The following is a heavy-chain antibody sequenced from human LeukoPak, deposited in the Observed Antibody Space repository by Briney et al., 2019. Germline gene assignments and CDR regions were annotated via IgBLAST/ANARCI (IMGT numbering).Heavy chain of an antibody. CDR3: ATDYYVSGSYYRLFY. CDR2: INSDGGTT. D-gene: IGHD3-10*01. CDR1: GFTFGTYW. J-gene: IGHJ4*02. Sequence: PGGSLRLSCGASGFTFGTYWMHWVRQAPGKGLVGVSGINSDGGTTTYADSVKGRFTISRDNAKNTLYLQMNNLRAEDTAIYYCATDYYVSGSYYRLFYWGQGTLVTVSS. V-gene: IGHV3-74*01.